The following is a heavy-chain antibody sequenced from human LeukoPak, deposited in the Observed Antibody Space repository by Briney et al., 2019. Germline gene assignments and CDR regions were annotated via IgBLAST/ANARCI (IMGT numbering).Heavy chain of an antibody. D-gene: IGHD3-10*01. V-gene: IGHV3-30*02. Sequence: GGSLRLSCVASGFTFSNHGMHWVRQAPGKGLEWVAFIRYDGSNKYYADSVKGRFTISRDNSKNTLYLQMNSLRAEDTAVYYCAKDEGPYYYGSGSYPGPPWGQGTLVTVSS. CDR1: GFTFSNHG. CDR3: AKDEGPYYYGSGSYPGPP. CDR2: IRYDGSNK. J-gene: IGHJ5*02.